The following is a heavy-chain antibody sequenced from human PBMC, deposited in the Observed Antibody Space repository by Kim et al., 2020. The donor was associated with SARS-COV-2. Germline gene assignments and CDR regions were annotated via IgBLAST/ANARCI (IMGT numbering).Heavy chain of an antibody. CDR3: TTRRSSSGWYEDS. CDR1: GFTFSGSP. D-gene: IGHD6-19*01. J-gene: IGHJ4*02. CDR2: IRSKANNYAT. Sequence: GGSLRLSCAASGFTFSGSPMHWVRQASGKGLEWVGRIRSKANNYATAYAASVEGRFIISRDDSKNTAYLQMNSLKTEDTAVYYCTTRRSSSGWYEDSWGQGTLVTVSS. V-gene: IGHV3-73*01.